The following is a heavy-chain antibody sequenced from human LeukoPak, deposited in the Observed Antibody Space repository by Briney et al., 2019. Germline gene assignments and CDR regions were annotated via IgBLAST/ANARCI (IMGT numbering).Heavy chain of an antibody. J-gene: IGHJ6*03. Sequence: PSETLSLTCAVYGGSFSGYYWSWIRQPPGKGLEWIGEINHSGSTNYNPSLKSRVTISVDTSENQFSLKLSSVTAADTAVYYCARCIAARLHYYYYMDVWGKGTTVTVSS. D-gene: IGHD6-6*01. V-gene: IGHV4-34*01. CDR2: INHSGST. CDR1: GGSFSGYY. CDR3: ARCIAARLHYYYYMDV.